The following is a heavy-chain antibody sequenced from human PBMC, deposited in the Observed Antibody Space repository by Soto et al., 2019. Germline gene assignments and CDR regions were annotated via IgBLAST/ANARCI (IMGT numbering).Heavy chain of an antibody. V-gene: IGHV1-3*01. CDR1: GYTFTSYA. Sequence: ASVKVSCKASGYTFTSYAMHWVRQAPGQRLEWMGWINAGNGNTKYSQKFQGRVTITADKSTSTAYMELSSLRSEDTAVYYCARDSIYGDYDPDYYYGMDVWGQGTTVTVSS. J-gene: IGHJ6*02. CDR3: ARDSIYGDYDPDYYYGMDV. CDR2: INAGNGNT. D-gene: IGHD4-17*01.